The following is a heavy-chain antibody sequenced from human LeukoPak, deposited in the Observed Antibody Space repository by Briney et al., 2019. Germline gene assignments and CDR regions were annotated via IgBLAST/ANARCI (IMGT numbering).Heavy chain of an antibody. V-gene: IGHV4-59*01. CDR2: IYYSGST. Sequence: SETLSLTCTVSGGSISSYYWSWIRQPPGKGLEWIGYIYYSGSTNYNPSLKSRVTISVDTSKNQFSLKLSSVTAADTAVYYCARYRGPQQLVQRWFDPWGQGTLVTVSS. CDR1: GGSISSYY. D-gene: IGHD6-13*01. CDR3: ARYRGPQQLVQRWFDP. J-gene: IGHJ5*02.